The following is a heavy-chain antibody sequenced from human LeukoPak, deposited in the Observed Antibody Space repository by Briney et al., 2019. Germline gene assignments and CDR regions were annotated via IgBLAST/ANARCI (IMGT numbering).Heavy chain of an antibody. V-gene: IGHV1-18*01. Sequence: ASVKVSCKASRYTFTSYGISWGRGAPGQGLEWMGWISAYNGNTNYAQKLQGRVTMTTDTSTSTAYMELRSLRSDDTAVYYCARERPPRYSSSWYYWFDPWGQGTLVTVSS. D-gene: IGHD6-13*01. CDR3: ARERPPRYSSSWYYWFDP. CDR2: ISAYNGNT. J-gene: IGHJ5*02. CDR1: RYTFTSYG.